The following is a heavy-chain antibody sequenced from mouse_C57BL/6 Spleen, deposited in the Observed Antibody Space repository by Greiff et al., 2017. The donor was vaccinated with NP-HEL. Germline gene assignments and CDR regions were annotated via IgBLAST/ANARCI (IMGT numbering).Heavy chain of an antibody. Sequence: VKLMESGPELVKPGASVKISCKASGYAFSSSWMNWVKQRPGKGLEWIGRIYPGDGDTNYNGKFKGKATLTADKSSSTAYMQLSSLTSEDSAVYFCARALYYYGSSWYFDVWGTGTTVTVSS. CDR1: GYAFSSSW. J-gene: IGHJ1*03. CDR2: IYPGDGDT. V-gene: IGHV1-82*01. CDR3: ARALYYYGSSWYFDV. D-gene: IGHD1-1*01.